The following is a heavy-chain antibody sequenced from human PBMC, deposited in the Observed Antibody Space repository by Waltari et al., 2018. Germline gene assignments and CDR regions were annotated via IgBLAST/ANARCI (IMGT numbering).Heavy chain of an antibody. CDR2: ISYNGRNI. CDR3: ARDYCDRTNCHGMDV. Sequence: QVQLVESGGGVVQPGRSLRLSCAASEFTFSSYAMHWVRQAPGKGPEWVAVISYNGRNIYYVDPVKGRFTITRDNSKKMLYLQMNSLRAEDTAVYYCARDYCDRTNCHGMDVWGQGTTVTVSS. D-gene: IGHD3-22*01. CDR1: EFTFSSYA. V-gene: IGHV3-30*04. J-gene: IGHJ6*02.